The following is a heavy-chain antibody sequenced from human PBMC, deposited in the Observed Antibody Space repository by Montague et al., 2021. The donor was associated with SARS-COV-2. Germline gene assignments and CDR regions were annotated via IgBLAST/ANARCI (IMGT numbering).Heavy chain of an antibody. CDR2: IYYSGST. D-gene: IGHD6-13*01. CDR1: GGSISSSSYY. V-gene: IGHV4-39*07. CDR3: ARVGRQQLVRLSGMDV. J-gene: IGHJ6*02. Sequence: SETLSLTCTVSGGSISSSSYYWGWIRQPPGKGPEWIGSIYYSGSTYYNPSLKSRVTISVDTSKNQFSLKLSFVTAADTAVYYCARVGRQQLVRLSGMDVWGPGNPVTVS.